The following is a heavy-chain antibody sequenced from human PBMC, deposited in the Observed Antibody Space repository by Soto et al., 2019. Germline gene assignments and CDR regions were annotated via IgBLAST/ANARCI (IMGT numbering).Heavy chain of an antibody. Sequence: ASETLSLTCTVSGGSISSGDYYWSWIRQPPGKGLEWIGYIYYSGSTYYNPSLKSRVTISVDTSKNQFSLKLSSVTAADTAVYYCARVRGSGSYHLDYWGQGTLVTVSS. V-gene: IGHV4-30-4*01. J-gene: IGHJ4*02. CDR3: ARVRGSGSYHLDY. CDR1: GGSISSGDYY. D-gene: IGHD3-10*01. CDR2: IYYSGST.